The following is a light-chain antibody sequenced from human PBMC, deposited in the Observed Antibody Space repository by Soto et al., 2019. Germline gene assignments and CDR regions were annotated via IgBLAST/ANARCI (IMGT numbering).Light chain of an antibody. V-gene: IGLV2-14*01. CDR2: EVS. CDR1: SSDIGGYIY. Sequence: QSALTQPASVSASPGQSITISCTGTSSDIGGYIYVSWYQHHPGKAPRLMIYEVSSRPSGVSNRFSGSKSGNTASLTISGLQAEDEAQYYCSSYTNSATLGVFGTGTKLTVL. J-gene: IGLJ1*01. CDR3: SSYTNSATLGV.